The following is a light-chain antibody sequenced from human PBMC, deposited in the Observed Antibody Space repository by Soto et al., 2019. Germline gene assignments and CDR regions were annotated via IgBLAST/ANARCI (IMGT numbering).Light chain of an antibody. CDR2: NND. Sequence: QSVLTQPPSASGAPGQRVTISCSGSSSNIGSHTVNWYQQLPGTAPKLLIYNNDQRPSGVPDRFSGSKSGTSVSLAISGLQSEDEADYYCAAWDNSLTGLVFGGGTKLTVL. J-gene: IGLJ3*02. CDR3: AAWDNSLTGLV. V-gene: IGLV1-44*01. CDR1: SSNIGSHT.